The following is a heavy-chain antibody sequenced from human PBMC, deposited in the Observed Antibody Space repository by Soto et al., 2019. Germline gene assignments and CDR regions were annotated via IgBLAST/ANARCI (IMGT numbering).Heavy chain of an antibody. D-gene: IGHD6-19*01. CDR3: ARDRAAIAVAGLATWFDP. CDR2: IIPIFGTA. J-gene: IGHJ5*02. V-gene: IGHV1-69*13. Sequence: GASVQVSCKDSGGTFSSYAISWVRQAPGQGLEWMGGIIPIFGTANYAQKFQGRVTITADESTSTAYMELSSLRSEDTAVYYCARDRAAIAVAGLATWFDPWGQVTLVTVSS. CDR1: GGTFSSYA.